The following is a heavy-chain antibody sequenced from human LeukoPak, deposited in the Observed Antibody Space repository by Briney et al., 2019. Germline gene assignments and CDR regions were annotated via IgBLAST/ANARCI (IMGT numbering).Heavy chain of an antibody. J-gene: IGHJ6*02. CDR2: IYHSGSGST. Sequence: SETLSLTCTVSGGSISSGGRSWSWIRQPPGKGLEWIGYIYHSGSGSTYYNPSLKSRVTISIDKSKNQFSLKLNSVTAADTAVYYCARINDLWSGPTLDVWGQGTTVTVSS. CDR1: GGSISSGGRS. D-gene: IGHD3-3*01. CDR3: ARINDLWSGPTLDV. V-gene: IGHV4-30-2*01.